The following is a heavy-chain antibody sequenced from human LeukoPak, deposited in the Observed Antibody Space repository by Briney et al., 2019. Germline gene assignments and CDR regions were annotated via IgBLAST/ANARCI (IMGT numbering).Heavy chain of an antibody. CDR2: ISSSGSTI. D-gene: IGHD3-10*01. CDR3: ARESLGLCFGSVP. J-gene: IGHJ5*02. CDR1: GFTFSSYE. V-gene: IGHV3-48*03. Sequence: GGSLRLSYAASGFTFSSYEMNWVRQAPGKGLEWISYISSSGSTIYYADSVKGRFTISRDNAKNSLYLQMNSLRAEDTAVYFCARESLGLCFGSVPGGQGTLVTVSS.